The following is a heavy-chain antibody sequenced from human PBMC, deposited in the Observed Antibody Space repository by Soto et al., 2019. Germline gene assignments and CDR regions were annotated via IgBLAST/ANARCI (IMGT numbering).Heavy chain of an antibody. V-gene: IGHV3-74*01. D-gene: IGHD3-22*01. CDR3: AIIYSSGYYVSYGMDV. CDR1: GFTFSSYR. CDR2: INSEGSST. Sequence: GGSLRLSCAASGFTFSSYRMHWVRQAPGKGLVWVSCINSEGSSTSYADSVTGRFTISRDNAKNTLYLQMNSLRAEDTAVYYCAIIYSSGYYVSYGMDVWGQGTTVTVSS. J-gene: IGHJ6*02.